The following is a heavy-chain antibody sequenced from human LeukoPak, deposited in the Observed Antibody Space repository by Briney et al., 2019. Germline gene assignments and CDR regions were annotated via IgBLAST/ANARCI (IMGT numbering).Heavy chain of an antibody. Sequence: GGSLRLSCAASGFAFSSYSMNWVRQAPGKGLEWVSYISSSSSTIYYADSVKGRFTISRDNAKNSLYLQMNSLRAEDTAVYYCARDSHYDILTGFLNWFDPWGQGTLVTVSS. CDR1: GFAFSSYS. CDR2: ISSSSSTI. D-gene: IGHD3-9*01. V-gene: IGHV3-48*01. CDR3: ARDSHYDILTGFLNWFDP. J-gene: IGHJ5*02.